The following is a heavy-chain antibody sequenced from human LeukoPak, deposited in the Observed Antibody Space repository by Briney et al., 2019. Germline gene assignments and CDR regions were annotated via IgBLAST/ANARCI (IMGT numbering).Heavy chain of an antibody. D-gene: IGHD3-3*01. J-gene: IGHJ4*02. V-gene: IGHV3-53*01. CDR3: ARDLSGPFDY. CDR2: IYSGGST. CDR1: GFTVSSNY. Sequence: TGGSLRLSCAASGFTVSSNYMSWVRQAPGKGLEWVSVIYSGGSTYYADSVKGRFTISRDNSKNTLYLQMNSLRAEDTAVYYCARDLSGPFDYWGQGTLVTVSS.